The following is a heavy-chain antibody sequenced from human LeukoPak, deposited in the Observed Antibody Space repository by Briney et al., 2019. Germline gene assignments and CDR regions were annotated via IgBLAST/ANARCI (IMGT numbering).Heavy chain of an antibody. CDR2: VYPGDSDT. CDR1: GYGFTYYW. D-gene: IGHD5-24*01. CDR3: ARCGEMATISSCYFDN. Sequence: NAGDSLKISSNGFGYGFTYYWIVSVRRMPGKALEWKGIVYPGDSDTRYSPSFQGQVTISADKSISTAYLQWSSLRASDTAMYYCARCGEMATISSCYFDNWGQGTLVTVSS. J-gene: IGHJ4*02. V-gene: IGHV5-51*01.